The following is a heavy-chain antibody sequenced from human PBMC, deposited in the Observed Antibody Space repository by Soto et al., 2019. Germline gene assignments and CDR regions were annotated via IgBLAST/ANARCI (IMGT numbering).Heavy chain of an antibody. D-gene: IGHD3-10*01. V-gene: IGHV1-58*01. Sequence: QMQLVQSGPEAKKPGTSMQVSCKASGFSFLDSTVQWLRQARGQRLEWIGWIAGGSGQTRYAQKLQGRVTLIRDMSTNTAYMEVTSLRSEDTAAYFCVAGVAGSRGSYYHYPMDVWGQGTTVTVSS. CDR2: IAGGSGQT. CDR3: VAGVAGSRGSYYHYPMDV. CDR1: GFSFLDST. J-gene: IGHJ6*02.